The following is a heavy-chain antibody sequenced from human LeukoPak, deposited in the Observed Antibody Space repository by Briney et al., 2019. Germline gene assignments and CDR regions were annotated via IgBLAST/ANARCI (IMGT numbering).Heavy chain of an antibody. J-gene: IGHJ3*02. CDR2: IYYSGST. D-gene: IGHD7-27*01. Sequence: SETLSLTCTVSGGSISSGDYYWSWIRQPPGKGLEWIGYIYYSGSTYYSPSLKSRVTISVDTSKNQFSLKLSSVTAADTAVYYCARDFWGSSTTRGINAFDIWGQGTMVTVSS. V-gene: IGHV4-30-4*08. CDR3: ARDFWGSSTTRGINAFDI. CDR1: GGSISSGDYY.